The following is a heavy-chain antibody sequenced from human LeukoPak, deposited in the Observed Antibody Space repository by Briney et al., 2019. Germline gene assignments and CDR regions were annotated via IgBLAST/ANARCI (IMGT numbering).Heavy chain of an antibody. J-gene: IGHJ3*02. CDR1: GYTFSGYH. V-gene: IGHV1-2*06. CDR2: ISPNSGDT. Sequence: ASVKVCCKASGYTFSGYHMHWMRQAPGQRLEWMGRISPNSGDTNYAQIFQGRVTMTRDTSISTAYMELSRLRSDDTAVYYCARDRRIQLTGVVDAFDIWGQGTMVTVSS. CDR3: ARDRRIQLTGVVDAFDI. D-gene: IGHD5-18*01.